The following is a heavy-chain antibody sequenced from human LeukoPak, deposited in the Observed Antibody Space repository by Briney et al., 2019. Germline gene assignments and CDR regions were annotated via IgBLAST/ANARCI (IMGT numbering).Heavy chain of an antibody. CDR2: INHSGST. CDR1: GFTFSNYA. D-gene: IGHD2/OR15-2a*01. V-gene: IGHV4-34*01. J-gene: IGHJ4*02. CDR3: ARGHSLNKY. Sequence: PGGSLRLSCAASGFTFSNYAMSWVRQPPGKGLEWIGEINHSGSTNYNPSLKSRVTISVDTSKNQFSLKLSSVTAADTAVYYCARGHSLNKYWGQGTLVTVSS.